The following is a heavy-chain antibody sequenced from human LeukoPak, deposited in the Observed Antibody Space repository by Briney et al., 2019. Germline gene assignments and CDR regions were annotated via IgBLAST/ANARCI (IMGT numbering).Heavy chain of an antibody. CDR3: ARRVVVPAAPYYFDY. Sequence: PGGSLRLSCAASGFIFSSYLVHWGRGAAGKGVGWVSRINSDGSSTSYADSVKGRFTISSDNAKNTLYLQMNSLRAEDTAVYYCARRVVVPAAPYYFDYWGQGTLVTVSS. V-gene: IGHV3-74*01. CDR2: INSDGSST. J-gene: IGHJ4*02. CDR1: GFIFSSYL. D-gene: IGHD2-2*01.